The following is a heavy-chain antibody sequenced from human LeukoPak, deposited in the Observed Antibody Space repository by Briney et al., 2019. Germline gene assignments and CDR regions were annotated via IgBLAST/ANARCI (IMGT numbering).Heavy chain of an antibody. V-gene: IGHV3-30-3*01. CDR2: ISNDGNNK. CDR1: GFTFSDYA. Sequence: GGSLRLSCAVSGFTFSDYAMHWVRQAPGRGLEWVAVISNDGNNKYYTDSVKGRFTISRDNSKNTLFLQMISLTAEDTAVYYCSTLFYNWGQGTLVTVSS. CDR3: STLFYN. J-gene: IGHJ4*02.